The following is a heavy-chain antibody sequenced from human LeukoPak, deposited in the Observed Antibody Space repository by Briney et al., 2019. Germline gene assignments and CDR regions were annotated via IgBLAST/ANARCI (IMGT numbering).Heavy chain of an antibody. CDR3: ATRSTGVAATFDY. CDR2: IYDSGNT. D-gene: IGHD2-15*01. CDR1: GGSISSYY. Sequence: PPGTLALTCTGSGGSISSYYWSWIRQPPGEGLEWIGYIYDSGNTNYNPSLKSRVTIPVGTPKNQFSLKLSSVTAADTAVYYCATRSTGVAATFDYWGQGALVTVSS. V-gene: IGHV4-59*01. J-gene: IGHJ4*02.